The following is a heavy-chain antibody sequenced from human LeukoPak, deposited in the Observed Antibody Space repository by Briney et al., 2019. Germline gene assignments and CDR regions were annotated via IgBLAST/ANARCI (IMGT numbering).Heavy chain of an antibody. CDR2: MNPNRGNT. CDR3: ARGRDRYYDSSGYYYVNSY. V-gene: IGHV1-8*01. Sequence: ASVKVSCKASGYTFTSYNINWVRQATGQGLEWMGWMNPNRGNTGYAQKFQGRVTMTRNTSISTAYMELSSLRSEDTAVHYCARGRDRYYDSSGYYYVNSYWGQGTLVTVSS. CDR1: GYTFTSYN. J-gene: IGHJ4*02. D-gene: IGHD3-22*01.